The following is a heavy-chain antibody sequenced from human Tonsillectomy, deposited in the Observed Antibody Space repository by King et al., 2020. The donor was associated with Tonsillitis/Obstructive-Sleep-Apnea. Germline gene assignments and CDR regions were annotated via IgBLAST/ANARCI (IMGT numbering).Heavy chain of an antibody. V-gene: IGHV5-51*01. CDR3: ARHFDTSSYFPPSPDY. Sequence: VQLVQSGAEVKKPGESLKISCKGSGYSFTRHWIGWVRQMPGKGLEWMGVIYPGDSDTRYSPSFQGQVTISADKSISTAYLQWRSLKASDTAMYYCARHFDTSSYFPPSPDYWGQGTLVTVSS. D-gene: IGHD3-22*01. CDR1: GYSFTRHW. CDR2: IYPGDSDT. J-gene: IGHJ4*02.